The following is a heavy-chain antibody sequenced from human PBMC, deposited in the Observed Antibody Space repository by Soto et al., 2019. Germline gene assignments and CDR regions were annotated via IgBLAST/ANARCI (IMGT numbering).Heavy chain of an antibody. CDR2: INPNSGNI. V-gene: IGHV1-8*01. CDR3: ARGRASGSYYLLDY. CDR1: GNTFTSYD. J-gene: IGHJ4*02. D-gene: IGHD3-10*01. Sequence: ASVKVSCKASGNTFTSYDISWVRQATGHGLEWMGWINPNSGNIGYAQKLQGRVTMTRDTAIRTAYMEVSRLRSNDTAVYYCARGRASGSYYLLDYWGQGTLVTVSS.